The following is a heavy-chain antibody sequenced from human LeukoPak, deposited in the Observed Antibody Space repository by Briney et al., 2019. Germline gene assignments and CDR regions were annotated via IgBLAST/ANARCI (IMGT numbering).Heavy chain of an antibody. CDR2: IYYTGKT. CDR3: AHCRPGDYGFGN. CDR1: GGSITSHY. V-gene: IGHV4-59*08. J-gene: IGHJ4*02. Sequence: SETLSLTCSVAGGSITSHYWSWIRQPPGKGLEWLGYIYYTGKTRSNPSLRSRLIMSINTSRNQASLTRNFLTAADQTIFYCAHCRPGDYGFGNWGQGTLVTVSS. D-gene: IGHD3-3*01.